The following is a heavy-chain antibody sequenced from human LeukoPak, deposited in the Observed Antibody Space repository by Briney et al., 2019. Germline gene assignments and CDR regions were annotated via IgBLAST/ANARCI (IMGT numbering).Heavy chain of an antibody. J-gene: IGHJ4*02. D-gene: IGHD5-18*01. CDR2: ISASGGST. CDR3: AKDRHGYSYRNGFDY. CDR1: GFTFSSSA. Sequence: GGSLRLSCAASGFTFSSSAMSWVRQVPGKGLEWVSGISASGGSTSYADSVRGRFTISRDNSKNTLYLQMNSLRAEDTAVYYCAKDRHGYSYRNGFDYWGQGTLVTVSS. V-gene: IGHV3-23*01.